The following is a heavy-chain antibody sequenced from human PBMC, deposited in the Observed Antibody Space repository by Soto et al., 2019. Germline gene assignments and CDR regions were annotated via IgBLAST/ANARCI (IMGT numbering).Heavy chain of an antibody. CDR3: AKDRPYYDILTAYYSNYFDY. J-gene: IGHJ4*02. Sequence: EVQLLESGGGLVQPGGSLRLSCAASGFTFSSYAMSWVRLAPGKGLEWVSAISGSGDGTYYADSVRGRFTISRDNSKNTLYLQMNSLRAEDTAVYYCAKDRPYYDILTAYYSNYFDYWGQGTLVTVSS. CDR2: ISGSGDGT. D-gene: IGHD3-9*01. CDR1: GFTFSSYA. V-gene: IGHV3-23*01.